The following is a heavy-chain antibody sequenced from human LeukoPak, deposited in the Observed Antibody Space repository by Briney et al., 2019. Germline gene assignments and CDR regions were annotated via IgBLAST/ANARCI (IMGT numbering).Heavy chain of an antibody. Sequence: PSETLSLTCAVYGGSFSGYYWSWIRQPPGKGLEWIGYTYYSGSTNYNPSLKSRVTISLDTSKNQFSLKLNSVTAADTAVYYCARGDYNGGNRYFDYWGQGALVTVSP. J-gene: IGHJ4*02. CDR2: TYYSGST. V-gene: IGHV4-34*11. CDR1: GGSFSGYY. CDR3: ARGDYNGGNRYFDY. D-gene: IGHD3-10*01.